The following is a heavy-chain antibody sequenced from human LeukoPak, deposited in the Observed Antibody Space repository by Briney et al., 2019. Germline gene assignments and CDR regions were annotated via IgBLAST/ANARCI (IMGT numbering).Heavy chain of an antibody. V-gene: IGHV4-61*02. CDR2: IYANGSS. CDR1: GGSISSGAYY. D-gene: IGHD2-2*01. J-gene: IGHJ4*02. CDR3: ARHLASEGVDY. Sequence: SQTLSLTCTVSGGSISSGAYYWSWIRQPAGKGLEWIGRIYANGSSNYNPSLKSRVTISVDTSRNEFSLKLSSVTAADTAVYYCARHLASEGVDYWGQGTLVTVSS.